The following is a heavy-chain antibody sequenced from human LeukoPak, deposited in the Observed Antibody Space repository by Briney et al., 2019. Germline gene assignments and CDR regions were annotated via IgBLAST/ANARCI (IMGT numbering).Heavy chain of an antibody. CDR3: AKVLYSSGWRGDYFDY. J-gene: IGHJ4*02. CDR2: ISASSSDI. V-gene: IGHV3-23*01. D-gene: IGHD6-19*01. CDR1: GFTFSTSA. Sequence: GGSLRLSCAASGFTFSTSAMSWVRQAPGKGLEWLSVISASSSDIFYADSVKGRFTISRDNSKNTLYLQMNSLRAGDRAIYYCAKVLYSSGWRGDYFDYWGQGTLVTVSS.